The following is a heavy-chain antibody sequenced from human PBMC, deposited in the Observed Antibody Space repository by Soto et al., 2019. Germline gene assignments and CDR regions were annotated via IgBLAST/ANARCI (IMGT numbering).Heavy chain of an antibody. CDR1: GFTVSSNY. CDR3: ARDRVLRYFDWSLPGGYYYGMDV. Sequence: PGGSLRLSCAASGFTVSSNYMSWVRQAPGKGLEWVSVIYSGGSTYYADSVKGRFTISRDNSKNTLYLQMNSLRAEDTAVYYCARDRVLRYFDWSLPGGYYYGMDVWGQGTTVTVSS. J-gene: IGHJ6*02. D-gene: IGHD3-9*01. CDR2: IYSGGST. V-gene: IGHV3-66*01.